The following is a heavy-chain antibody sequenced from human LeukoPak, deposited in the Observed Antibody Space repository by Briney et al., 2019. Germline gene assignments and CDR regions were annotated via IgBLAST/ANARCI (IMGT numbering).Heavy chain of an antibody. CDR2: IWYDGSNK. CDR1: GFNFFTYG. V-gene: IGHV3-33*01. Sequence: PGRSLRLSCAASGFNFFTYGMHWVRQDPGNGLEWVAVIWYDGSNKYYADSVKGRFTISRDNSKNTLYLQMNSLRAEDTAVYYCATYGSGSFDYWGQGTLVTVSS. J-gene: IGHJ4*02. CDR3: ATYGSGSFDY. D-gene: IGHD3-10*01.